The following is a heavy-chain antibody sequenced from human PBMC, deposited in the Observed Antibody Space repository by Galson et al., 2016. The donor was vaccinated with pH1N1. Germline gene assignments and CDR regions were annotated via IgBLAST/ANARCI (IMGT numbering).Heavy chain of an antibody. J-gene: IGHJ4*02. Sequence: TCGVSGFSISSGYYWGWIRQPPGKGLEWMGSIHHSGTTYYNAALKSRVTISGDTSKTQFSLNLRSMTAADTAGYYCARHDVEYFDSWGQGILVTVSS. CDR2: IHHSGTT. V-gene: IGHV4-38-2*01. D-gene: IGHD1-1*01. CDR3: ARHDVEYFDS. CDR1: GFSISSGYY.